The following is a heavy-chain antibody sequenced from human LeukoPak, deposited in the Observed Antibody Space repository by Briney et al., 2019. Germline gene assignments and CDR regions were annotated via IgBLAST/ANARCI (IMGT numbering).Heavy chain of an antibody. CDR2: ISGSGIRT. V-gene: IGHV3-23*01. D-gene: IGHD3-9*01. Sequence: GGSLRLSCAASGFTFSSYSMNWVRQAPGKGLEWVSGISGSGIRTFSADSVKGRFTISRDNSKNTLYLQIHSLRAEDTAVYYCAKSIDFTGYSSWDYWGRGTLVTVS. CDR1: GFTFSSYS. J-gene: IGHJ4*02. CDR3: AKSIDFTGYSSWDY.